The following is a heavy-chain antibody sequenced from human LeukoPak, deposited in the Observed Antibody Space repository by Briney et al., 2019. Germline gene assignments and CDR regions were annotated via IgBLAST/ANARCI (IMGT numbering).Heavy chain of an antibody. CDR2: ISSSSSYI. CDR3: ARASYCSSTSRYLDYFDY. V-gene: IGHV3-21*01. Sequence: GGSLRLSCAASGFTFSSYSMNWVRQAPGKGLEWVSSISSSSSYIYYADSVKGRFTISRDNAKNSLYLQMNSLRAEDTAVYYCARASYCSSTSRYLDYFDYWGQGTLVTVSS. CDR1: GFTFSSYS. D-gene: IGHD2-2*01. J-gene: IGHJ4*02.